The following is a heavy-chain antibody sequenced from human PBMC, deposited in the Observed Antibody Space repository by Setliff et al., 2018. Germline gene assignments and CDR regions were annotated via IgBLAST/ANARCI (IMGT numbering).Heavy chain of an antibody. CDR2: SYFSGSS. J-gene: IGHJ4*02. Sequence: SETLSLTCTVSGGSFSSSNYFWGWIRQSPENGLEWIASSYFSGSSNYNPSLKSRVTISVDTSKNQFSLRLSSLTAADTAVYYCARSGMPRLLYVGYWGLGTLVTVSS. D-gene: IGHD2-21*01. V-gene: IGHV4-39*07. CDR1: GGSFSSSNYF. CDR3: ARSGMPRLLYVGY.